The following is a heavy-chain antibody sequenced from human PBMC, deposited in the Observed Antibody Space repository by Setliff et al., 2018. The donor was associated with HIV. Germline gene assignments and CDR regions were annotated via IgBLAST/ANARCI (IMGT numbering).Heavy chain of an antibody. V-gene: IGHV1-69*10. CDR2: IIPILGIA. CDR3: ALTNPGIVVQGVPFDI. D-gene: IGHD3-22*01. J-gene: IGHJ3*02. CDR1: GGTFSSYA. Sequence: EASVKVSCKASGGTFSSYAISWVRQAPGQGLEWMGGIIPILGIANYAQKFQGRVTITTDESTSTAYMELSSLRSEDTAVYYCALTNPGIVVQGVPFDIWGQGTMVTVSS.